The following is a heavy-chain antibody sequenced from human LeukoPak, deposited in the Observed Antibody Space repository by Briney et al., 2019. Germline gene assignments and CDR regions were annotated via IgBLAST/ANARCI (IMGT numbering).Heavy chain of an antibody. V-gene: IGHV3-48*01. CDR2: ISSSSSTI. Sequence: PGGSLRLSCAASGFTFSSYSMNWVRQAPGKGLEWVSYISSSSSTIYYADSVKGRFTISRDNAKNSLYLQMNSLRAEDTAVYYCARDESSGKQDYYYYYYMDVWGKGTTVTVSS. CDR3: ARDESSGKQDYYYYYYMDV. CDR1: GFTFSSYS. D-gene: IGHD3-22*01. J-gene: IGHJ6*03.